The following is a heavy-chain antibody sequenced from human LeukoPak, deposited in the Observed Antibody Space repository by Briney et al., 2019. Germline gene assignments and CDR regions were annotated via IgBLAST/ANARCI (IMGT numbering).Heavy chain of an antibody. V-gene: IGHV3-53*01. D-gene: IGHD3-22*01. CDR1: GFTVSSIQ. CDR2: TYTGGNS. Sequence: GGSLRLSCAASGFTVSSIQMVWVRQAPGKGLEWVSVTYTGGNSYYADSVKGRFIISRDISKNTLYLQMNSLRAEDSALYYCARGGRGSAAVVAPRSFDIWGQGTMVTVSS. J-gene: IGHJ3*02. CDR3: ARGGRGSAAVVAPRSFDI.